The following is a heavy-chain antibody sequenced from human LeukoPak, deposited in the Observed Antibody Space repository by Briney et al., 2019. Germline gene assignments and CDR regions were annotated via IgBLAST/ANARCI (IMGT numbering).Heavy chain of an antibody. V-gene: IGHV1-3*01. CDR2: INAGNGNT. CDR1: GYTFTNHA. J-gene: IGHJ4*02. CDR3: ARADYGDYPNFDY. D-gene: IGHD4-17*01. Sequence: ASVKVSCKASGYTFTNHAMHWVRQAPGQRLEWMGWINAGNGNTKYSQKFQGRVTITRDTSAGTAYMELSSLRSADTAVYYCARADYGDYPNFDYWGQGTLVTVSS.